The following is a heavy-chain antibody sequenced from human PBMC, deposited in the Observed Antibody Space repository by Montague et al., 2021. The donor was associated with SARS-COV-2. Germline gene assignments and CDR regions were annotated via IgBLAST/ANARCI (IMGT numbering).Heavy chain of an antibody. CDR2: IYTSGST. J-gene: IGHJ4*02. V-gene: IGHV4-61*02. D-gene: IGHD1-14*01. CDR3: ARVGRNLDRSFDY. Sequence: TLSLTCAVYGHSIGSATKYWSWIRKPAGKGLEWIVCIYTSGSTNYNPSLKSRVTISVDTSNNQFSLNLSAVTAADTAVYYCARVGRNLDRSFDYWGQGTLVTVSS. CDR1: GHSIGSATKY.